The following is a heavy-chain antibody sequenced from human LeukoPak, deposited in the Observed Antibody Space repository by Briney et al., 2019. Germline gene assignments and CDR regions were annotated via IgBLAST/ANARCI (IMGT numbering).Heavy chain of an antibody. CDR1: GGTFSSYA. D-gene: IGHD3-22*01. J-gene: IGHJ4*02. CDR2: IIPIFGTA. CDR3: ARGVLPPEYYYDSSGLRLPYYFDY. Sequence: ASVKVSCKASGGTFSSYAISWVRQAPGQGLEWMGGIIPIFGTANYAQKFQGRVTITADKSTSTAYMELSSLRSEDTAVYYCARGVLPPEYYYDSSGLRLPYYFDYWGQGTLVTVSS. V-gene: IGHV1-69*06.